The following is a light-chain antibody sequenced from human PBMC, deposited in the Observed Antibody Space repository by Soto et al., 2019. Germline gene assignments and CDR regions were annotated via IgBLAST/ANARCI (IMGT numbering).Light chain of an antibody. J-gene: IGLJ1*01. CDR3: SSYTTSSTYL. V-gene: IGLV2-14*01. CDR1: SSDIGRYDY. CDR2: GVT. Sequence: QPVLTQPASVSGSPGQSITISCTGTSSDIGRYDYVSWHQQHPGKAPKLIIHGVTHRPSGFTIRFAVSKSANTASLTISGLQSEDEAYYFCSSYTTSSTYLFGSGTKVTVL.